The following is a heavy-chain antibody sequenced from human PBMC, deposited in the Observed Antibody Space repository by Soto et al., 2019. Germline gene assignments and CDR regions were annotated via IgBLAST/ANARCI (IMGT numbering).Heavy chain of an antibody. CDR3: ARGGCISTSCWKVGYYYYGMDV. J-gene: IGHJ6*02. V-gene: IGHV1-3*01. D-gene: IGHD2-2*01. Sequence: ASVKVSCKASGYTFSSYAMHWVRQSPGQRLEWMGWINAGNGNTNYAQKFQGRVTITADESTSTAYMELSSLRSEDTAVYYCARGGCISTSCWKVGYYYYGMDVWGQGTTVTVSS. CDR1: GYTFSSYA. CDR2: INAGNGNT.